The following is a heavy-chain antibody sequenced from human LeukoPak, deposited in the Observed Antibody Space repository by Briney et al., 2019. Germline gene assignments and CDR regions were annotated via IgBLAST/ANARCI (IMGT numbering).Heavy chain of an antibody. J-gene: IGHJ4*02. D-gene: IGHD5-24*01. CDR1: GGSISSYY. CDR2: IHYSGST. V-gene: IGHV4-59*01. Sequence: SETLSLTCTVSGGSISSYYWSWIRQPPGKGLEWIGYIHYSGSTNYNPSLKSRVTISVDTSKNQFSLKLSSVTAADTAVYYCARGARGYIRPYFDYWGQGTLVTVSS. CDR3: ARGARGYIRPYFDY.